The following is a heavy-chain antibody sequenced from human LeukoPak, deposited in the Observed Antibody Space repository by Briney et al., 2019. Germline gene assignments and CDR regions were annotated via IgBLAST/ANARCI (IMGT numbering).Heavy chain of an antibody. J-gene: IGHJ4*02. CDR2: INTNTGNP. CDR1: GYTFTSYA. V-gene: IGHV7-4-1*02. CDR3: ARGGGGGDCCSFDY. D-gene: IGHD2-21*02. Sequence: ASVKVSCKASGYTFTSYAMNWVRQAPGQGLEWMGWINTNTGNPTYAQGFTGRVVFSLYTSVSTAYLQISSLKAEDTAVYYCARGGGGGDCCSFDYWGQGTLVTVSS.